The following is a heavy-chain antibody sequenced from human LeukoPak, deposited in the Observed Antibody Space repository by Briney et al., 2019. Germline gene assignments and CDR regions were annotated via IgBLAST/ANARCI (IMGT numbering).Heavy chain of an antibody. CDR2: IYPNKNDT. CDR3: ARWTGDYFNSSGYYYGYFDY. D-gene: IGHD3-22*01. Sequence: ASVKVSCKASGYSFSGYYMHWLRQAPGQGLEWMGWIYPNKNDTNYAQKFQGRVTMTRNTSISTAYMELSSLRSEDTAVYYCARWTGDYFNSSGYYYGYFDYWGQGTLVTVSS. CDR1: GYSFSGYY. J-gene: IGHJ4*02. V-gene: IGHV1-2*02.